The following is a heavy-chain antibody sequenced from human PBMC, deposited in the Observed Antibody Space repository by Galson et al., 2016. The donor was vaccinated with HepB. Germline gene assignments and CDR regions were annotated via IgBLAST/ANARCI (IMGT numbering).Heavy chain of an antibody. CDR2: ISYDGRST. Sequence: SLRLSCAASGFTFSTFAMHWVRQPPGKGLEWVAVISYDGRSTYYSDSVRGRFTVSRDQSRSALYLQMNSLRVDDTAVYYCARDIALYTSGWGGFEWSEPWGQGTLVTVSS. CDR3: ARDIALYTSGWGGFEWSEP. D-gene: IGHD6-19*01. V-gene: IGHV3-30*04. CDR1: GFTFSTFA. J-gene: IGHJ5*02.